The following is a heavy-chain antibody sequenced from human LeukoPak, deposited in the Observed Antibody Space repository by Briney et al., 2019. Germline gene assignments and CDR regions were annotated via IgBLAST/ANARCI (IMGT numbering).Heavy chain of an antibody. CDR3: ARNRFKGFDWFDP. Sequence: PSQTLCLTCTVSGGSISSGGYYWSWIRQHPGKGLEWIGYIYYSGSTYYNPSLKSRVTISVDTSKNQFSLKLSSVTAADTAVYYCARNRFKGFDWFDPWGRGTLVTVSS. V-gene: IGHV4-31*03. J-gene: IGHJ5*02. CDR1: GGSISSGGYY. D-gene: IGHD1-14*01. CDR2: IYYSGST.